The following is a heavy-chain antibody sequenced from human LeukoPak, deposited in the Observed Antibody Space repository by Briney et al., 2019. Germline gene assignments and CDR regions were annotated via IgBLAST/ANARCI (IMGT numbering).Heavy chain of an antibody. D-gene: IGHD3-10*01. CDR2: IIPIFGTA. CDR1: GGTFSSYA. CDR3: ARDERGMGYFDY. J-gene: IGHJ4*02. V-gene: IGHV1-69*05. Sequence: GASVKVSCKASGGTFSSYAISWVRQAPGQGLGWMGGIIPIFGTANYAQKFQGRVTITTDESTSTAYMELSSLRSEDTAVYYCARDERGMGYFDYWGQGTLVTVSS.